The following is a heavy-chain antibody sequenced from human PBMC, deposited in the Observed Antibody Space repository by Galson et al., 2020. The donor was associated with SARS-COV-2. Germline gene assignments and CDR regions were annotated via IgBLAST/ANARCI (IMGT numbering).Heavy chain of an antibody. CDR2: ISSDGSNS. J-gene: IGHJ4*02. CDR1: GFTFSNYV. Sequence: GGSLRLSCAASGFTFSNYVMHWVRQAPGNGPEWLAVISSDGSNSFYADSLKGRFTISRDNAKSTLQLQMNSLRDEDTAVYYCARGGEWEPPYYFDYWGQGTLVTGSS. D-gene: IGHD1-26*01. CDR3: ARGGEWEPPYYFDY. V-gene: IGHV3-30*04.